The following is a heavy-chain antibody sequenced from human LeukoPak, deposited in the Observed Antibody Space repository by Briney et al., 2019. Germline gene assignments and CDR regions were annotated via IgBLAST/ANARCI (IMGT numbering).Heavy chain of an antibody. V-gene: IGHV4-61*01. CDR1: GGSVSSGSYY. Sequence: NPSESLSLTCTVSGGSVSSGSYYWNWIRQPPGKGLEWIGYIYYSRSTNYNPSLNSRVTLSLDTSKNQFSLKLSSVTAADTAVFYCARGYSSIRGWFDPWGQGTPVTLST. D-gene: IGHD6-13*01. CDR3: ARGYSSIRGWFDP. CDR2: IYYSRST. J-gene: IGHJ5*02.